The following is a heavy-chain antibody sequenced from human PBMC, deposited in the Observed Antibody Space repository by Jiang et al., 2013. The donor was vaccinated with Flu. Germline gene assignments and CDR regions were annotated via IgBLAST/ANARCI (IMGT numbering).Heavy chain of an antibody. CDR3: ARDGRWF. V-gene: IGHV4-61*02. CDR1: GGSIRSGSY. J-gene: IGHJ5*01. CDR2: VFTSGTT. Sequence: GPGLVKPSQTLSLTCTVSGGSIRSGSYWSWIRQPAGKGLEWIGRVFTSGTTHSNPSLKSRLTLSLDMSKNQLSLSLSSVTAADAATYYCARDGRWF.